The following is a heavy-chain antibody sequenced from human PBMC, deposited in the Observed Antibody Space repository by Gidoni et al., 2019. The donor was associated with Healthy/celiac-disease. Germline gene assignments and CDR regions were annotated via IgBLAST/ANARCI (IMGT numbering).Heavy chain of an antibody. D-gene: IGHD3-22*01. J-gene: IGHJ6*02. CDR2: ISAYNGNT. CDR1: GYTFTSYG. V-gene: IGHV1-18*01. CDR3: ASGTYYYDSSGYRIGLYYYYGMDV. Sequence: QVQLVQSGAEVKKPGASVKVSCKASGYTFTSYGISWVRQAPGQGLEWMGWISAYNGNTNYAQKLQGRVTMTTDTSTSTAYMELRSLRSDDTAVYYCASGTYYYDSSGYRIGLYYYYGMDVWGQGTTVTVSS.